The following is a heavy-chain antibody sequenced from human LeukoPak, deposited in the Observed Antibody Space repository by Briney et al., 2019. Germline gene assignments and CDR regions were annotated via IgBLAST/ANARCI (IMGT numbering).Heavy chain of an antibody. CDR1: GYSISSGYY. J-gene: IGHJ3*02. D-gene: IGHD6-19*01. Sequence: SETLSLTCAVSGYSISSGYYWGWIRQPPGKGLEWIGSIYHSGSTYYNPSLKSRVTISVDTSKNQFSLKLSSVTAADTAVYYCARPHPHYSSGWYSAFDIWGQGTMVTVSS. V-gene: IGHV4-38-2*01. CDR2: IYHSGST. CDR3: ARPHPHYSSGWYSAFDI.